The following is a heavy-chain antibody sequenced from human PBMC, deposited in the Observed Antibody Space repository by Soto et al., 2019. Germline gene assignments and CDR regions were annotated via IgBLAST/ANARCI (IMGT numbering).Heavy chain of an antibody. CDR1: RFTFSSYS. CDR3: ARDHCSSTSCYSP. Sequence: GGSLRLSCAASRFTFSSYSMNWVRQAPGKGLERVSSISSRSSNIYYADTVKGQFDISRDNANILLYLQMNSLRVEDTAVYYCARDHCSSTSCYSPWGQGTLVTVSS. J-gene: IGHJ4*02. V-gene: IGHV3-21*01. CDR2: ISSRSSNI. D-gene: IGHD2-2*01.